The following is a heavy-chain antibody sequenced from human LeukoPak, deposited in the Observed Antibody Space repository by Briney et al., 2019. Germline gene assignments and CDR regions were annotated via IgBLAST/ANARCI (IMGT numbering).Heavy chain of an antibody. Sequence: GASVKVSCKASGYNFFSYGITWVRQAPGQGLEWMGWVSAYADNTNYVQKFQGRVTMTTDTSTSTAYMELRSLRSDDTAVYYCARDCIGCHGFDSWGQGTRVTVSS. CDR3: ARDCIGCHGFDS. CDR2: VSAYADNT. D-gene: IGHD1-26*01. V-gene: IGHV1-18*01. J-gene: IGHJ4*02. CDR1: GYNFFSYG.